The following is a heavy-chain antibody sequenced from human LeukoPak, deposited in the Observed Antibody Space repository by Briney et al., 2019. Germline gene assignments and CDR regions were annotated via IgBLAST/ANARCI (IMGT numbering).Heavy chain of an antibody. J-gene: IGHJ4*02. CDR1: GGSISSSSYY. CDR2: IYYSGST. V-gene: IGHV4-39*01. D-gene: IGHD6-19*01. CDR3: ARQPRIAVAGLDY. Sequence: PSETLSLTCTVSGGSISSSSYYWGWIRQPPGKGLEWIGSIYYSGSTYYNPSLKSRVTISVDTSKNQFSLKLSSVAAADTAVYYCARQPRIAVAGLDYWGQGTLVTVSS.